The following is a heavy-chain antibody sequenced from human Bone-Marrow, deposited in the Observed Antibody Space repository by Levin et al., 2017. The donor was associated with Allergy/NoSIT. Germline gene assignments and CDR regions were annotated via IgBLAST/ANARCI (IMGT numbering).Heavy chain of an antibody. J-gene: IGHJ3*02. CDR1: GFTFSSYG. V-gene: IGHV3-30*18. D-gene: IGHD3-10*01. Sequence: GGSLRLSCAASGFTFSSYGMHWVRQAPGKGLEWVAVISYDGSNKYYADSVKGRFTISRDNSKNTLYLQMNSLRAEDTAVYYCAKDHPLLFDIWGQGTMVTVSS. CDR2: ISYDGSNK. CDR3: AKDHPLLFDI.